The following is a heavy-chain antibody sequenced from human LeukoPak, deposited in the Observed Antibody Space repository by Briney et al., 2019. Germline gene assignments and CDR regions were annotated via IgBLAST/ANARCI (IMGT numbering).Heavy chain of an antibody. CDR1: GGSISSYY. J-gene: IGHJ3*02. D-gene: IGHD6-13*01. CDR3: ASSPQQLVLGAFDI. Sequence: SETLSLTCTVSGGSISSYYWSWIRQPPGKGLEWIGYIYYSGSTNYNPSLKSRVTISGDTSKNQFSLKLSSVTAADTAVYYCASSPQQLVLGAFDIWGQGTMVTVSS. V-gene: IGHV4-59*01. CDR2: IYYSGST.